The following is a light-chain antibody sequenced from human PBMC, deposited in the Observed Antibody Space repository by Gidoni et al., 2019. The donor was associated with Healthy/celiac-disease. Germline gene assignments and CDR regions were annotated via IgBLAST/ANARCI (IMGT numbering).Light chain of an antibody. V-gene: IGLV2-14*03. CDR1: SSDVGGYNY. J-gene: IGLJ2*01. CDR2: DVS. Sequence: QSALTQPAPVSGSPGQSITISCTGTSSDVGGYNYVSWYQQHPGKAPKLMIYDVSNRPSGVSNRFPGSKSGNTASLTISGLQAEDEADYYCSSYTSSSTVVFGGGTKLTVL. CDR3: SSYTSSSTVV.